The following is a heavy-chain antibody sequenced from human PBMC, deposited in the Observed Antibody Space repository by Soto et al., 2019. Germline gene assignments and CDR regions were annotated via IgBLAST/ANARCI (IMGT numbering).Heavy chain of an antibody. CDR2: IVVGSGNT. V-gene: IGHV1-58*01. CDR3: AADPRFNFWFDP. J-gene: IGHJ5*02. D-gene: IGHD3-3*01. CDR1: GFTFTSSA. Sequence: GASVKVSCKASGFTFTSSAVQWVRQAHGQRLEWIGWIVVGSGNTNYAQKFQEGVTITRDMSTSTAYMELSSLRSEDTAVYYCAADPRFNFWFDPWGQGTLVTVSS.